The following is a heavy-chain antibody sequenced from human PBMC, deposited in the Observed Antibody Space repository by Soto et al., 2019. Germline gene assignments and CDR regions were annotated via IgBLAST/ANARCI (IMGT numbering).Heavy chain of an antibody. D-gene: IGHD3-10*01. CDR2: IGKGGDT. Sequence: DVQLVESGGDLVQPGGSLRLSCAASGFTFSNYDMQWVRQVTGKGLEWVSSIGKGGDTHYADSVKGRFTISRENAKNSLYLQMSSLRVGDTAVYYCVRDPAGHGMDVWGQGTTVTVSS. J-gene: IGHJ6*02. V-gene: IGHV3-13*01. CDR3: VRDPAGHGMDV. CDR1: GFTFSNYD.